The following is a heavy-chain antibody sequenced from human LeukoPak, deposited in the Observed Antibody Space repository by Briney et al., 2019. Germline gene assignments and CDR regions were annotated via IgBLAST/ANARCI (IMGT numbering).Heavy chain of an antibody. CDR3: ARGVTVVTRSYYYYYMDV. D-gene: IGHD4-23*01. Sequence: SVKVSCKASGGTFSNYAISWVRQAPGQGLEWMGGIIPIFGTANYAQKFQGRVTITADKSTSTAYMELSSLRSEDTAVYYCARGVTVVTRSYYYYYMDVWGKGTTVTVSS. V-gene: IGHV1-69*06. CDR1: GGTFSNYA. CDR2: IIPIFGTA. J-gene: IGHJ6*03.